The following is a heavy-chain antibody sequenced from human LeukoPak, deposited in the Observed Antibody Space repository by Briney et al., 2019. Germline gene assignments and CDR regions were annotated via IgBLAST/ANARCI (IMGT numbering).Heavy chain of an antibody. CDR2: IYYGGSA. Sequence: PSETLSLTCSVSGGSISNSYWSWIRQPPGKGLEWIGSIYYGGSAYYNPSLKSRVTISIDTSKNHFSLKLTSVTAADTAVYYCAILSPRLTLVWDWGQGTLVTVSP. J-gene: IGHJ4*02. CDR1: GGSISNSY. CDR3: AILSPRLTLVWD. D-gene: IGHD3-10*01. V-gene: IGHV4-59*05.